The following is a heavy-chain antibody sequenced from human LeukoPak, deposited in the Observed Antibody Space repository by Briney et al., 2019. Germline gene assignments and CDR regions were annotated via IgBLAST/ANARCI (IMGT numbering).Heavy chain of an antibody. J-gene: IGHJ4*02. Sequence: GGSLRLSCAASGYTFSSYWMSWVRQAPGKGLEWVANIKQDGSEKYYVDSVKGRVTISRDNAKNSLYLQMSSLRAEDTAVYYCALATTYYFDYWGQETLVTVSS. V-gene: IGHV3-7*01. CDR3: ALATTYYFDY. CDR1: GYTFSSYW. D-gene: IGHD5-12*01. CDR2: IKQDGSEK.